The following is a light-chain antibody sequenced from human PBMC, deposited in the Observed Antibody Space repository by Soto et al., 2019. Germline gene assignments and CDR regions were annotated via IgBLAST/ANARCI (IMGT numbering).Light chain of an antibody. CDR1: SSDVGSYNL. CDR3: CSYAAGSTWV. CDR2: EGS. Sequence: QSVLTQPASVSGSPGQSITISCTGTSSDVGSYNLVSWYQQHPGKAPKLMIYEGSKRPSGVSNRFSGSKSGNTASLTISGLQAEDEADYYCCSYAAGSTWVFGGVTKVTVL. V-gene: IGLV2-23*01. J-gene: IGLJ2*01.